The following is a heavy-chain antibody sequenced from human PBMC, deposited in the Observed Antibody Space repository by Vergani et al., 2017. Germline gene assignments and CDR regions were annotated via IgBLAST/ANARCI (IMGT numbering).Heavy chain of an antibody. CDR1: GFTFSSYS. V-gene: IGHV3-21*01. D-gene: IGHD4-11*01. J-gene: IGHJ4*02. CDR3: AREMKGFDYSYYFDY. Sequence: EVQLVESGGGLVKPGGSLRLSCAASGFTFSSYSMNWVRQAPGKGLEWVSSISSSSSYIYYADSVKGRFTISRDNAKNSLYLQMNSLRAEDTAVYYCAREMKGFDYSYYFDYWGQGTLVTVSS. CDR2: ISSSSSYI.